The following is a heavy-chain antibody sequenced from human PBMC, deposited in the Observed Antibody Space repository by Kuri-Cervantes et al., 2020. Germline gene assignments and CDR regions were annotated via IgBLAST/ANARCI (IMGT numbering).Heavy chain of an antibody. D-gene: IGHD1-1*01. CDR1: GYTFTSYD. CDR3: YIRVRVTSDWNGDY. Sequence: ASVKVSCKASGYTFTSYDINWVRQATGQGLEWMGWMNPNSGNTGYAQKFQGRVTMTSNTSIRTAYMELSSLRYEDTAVYYCYIRVRVTSDWNGDYWGQGTLVTVSS. J-gene: IGHJ4*02. CDR2: MNPNSGNT. V-gene: IGHV1-8*02.